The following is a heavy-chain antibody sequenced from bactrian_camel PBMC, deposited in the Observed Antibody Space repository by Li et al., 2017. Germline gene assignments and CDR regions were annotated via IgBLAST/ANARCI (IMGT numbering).Heavy chain of an antibody. D-gene: IGHD2*01. Sequence: HVQLVESGGGSMQAGESLKLSCAASGGTTSGLTIREVCMGWFRQAPGKGLEWVSTIYRDVSSTYYADSVKGRFTISRDTAKNTVYLQMNSLKPEDTAMYYCAANPGSWSECQARWLRGERDYWGQGTQVTVS. CDR1: GLTIREVC. CDR3: AANPGSWSECQARWLRGERDY. CDR2: IYRDVSST. J-gene: IGHJ4*01. V-gene: IGHV3-2*01.